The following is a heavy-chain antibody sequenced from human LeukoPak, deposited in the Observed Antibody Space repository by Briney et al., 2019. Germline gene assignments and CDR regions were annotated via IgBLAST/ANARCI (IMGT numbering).Heavy chain of an antibody. CDR3: ARVPAYGDYFDY. V-gene: IGHV3-11*05. J-gene: IGHJ4*02. D-gene: IGHD4-17*01. Sequence: PGRSLRLSCAASGFTFSDYYMSWIRQAPGKGLEWVSYISSSSSYTNYADSVKGRFTISRDNAKNSLYLQMNSLRAEDTAVYYCARVPAYGDYFDYWGQGTLVTVSS. CDR1: GFTFSDYY. CDR2: ISSSSSYT.